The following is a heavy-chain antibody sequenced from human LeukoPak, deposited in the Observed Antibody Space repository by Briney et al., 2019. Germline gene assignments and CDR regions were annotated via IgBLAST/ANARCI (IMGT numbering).Heavy chain of an antibody. D-gene: IGHD2-15*01. Sequence: GGSLRLSCAASGFTFSSYAMSWVRQAPGKGLEWVSAISGSGGSTYYADSVKGRFTISGDNSKNALYLQMNSLRAEDTAVYYCAKGHIVAFDYWGQGTLVTVSS. CDR1: GFTFSSYA. CDR3: AKGHIVAFDY. CDR2: ISGSGGST. V-gene: IGHV3-23*01. J-gene: IGHJ4*02.